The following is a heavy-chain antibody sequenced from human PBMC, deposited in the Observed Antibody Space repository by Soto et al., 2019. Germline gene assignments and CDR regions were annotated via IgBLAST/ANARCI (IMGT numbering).Heavy chain of an antibody. Sequence: QVQLQESGPGLVKPSGTLSLTCAVSGGSISSSNWWSWVRQPPGKGLEWIGEMYHSGSTNHNPSPKSRVTISVDKSKSQFSLKLSAVAAADTAVYYCARAHCSGGSCYSVQHWFDPWGQGTLVTVSS. CDR2: MYHSGST. D-gene: IGHD2-15*01. CDR3: ARAHCSGGSCYSVQHWFDP. V-gene: IGHV4-4*02. CDR1: GGSISSSNW. J-gene: IGHJ5*02.